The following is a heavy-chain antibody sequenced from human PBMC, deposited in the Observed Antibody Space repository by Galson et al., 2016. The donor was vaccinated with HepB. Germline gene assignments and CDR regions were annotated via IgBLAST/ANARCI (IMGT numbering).Heavy chain of an antibody. J-gene: IGHJ6*02. D-gene: IGHD4-23*01. CDR1: GYSFLSHD. CDR2: MNPNSGDT. Sequence: SVKVSCKASGYSFLSHDIDWIRQTTGQGLEWMGWMNPNSGDTYYAKKFQGRVNMTRNIAMTTAYMELPSLRSDDTAGYYCERGRHPVDFGGVSAGMDLWGQGTTGIVSS. V-gene: IGHV1-8*01. CDR3: ERGRHPVDFGGVSAGMDL.